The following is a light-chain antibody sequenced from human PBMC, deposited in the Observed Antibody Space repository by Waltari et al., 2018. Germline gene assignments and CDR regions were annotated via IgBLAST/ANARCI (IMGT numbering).Light chain of an antibody. J-gene: IGKJ3*01. V-gene: IGKV3-20*01. CDR1: QSIANKY. CDR2: GAS. Sequence: EIVLTQSPGTLSLSPGDRATLSCRASQSIANKYVTWYRQRPGQPPSLLIFGASTRASGVPDRFSGSGFGTEFTLTISSLQAEDAAVYYCQQYFDSPLTFGPGTRVEI. CDR3: QQYFDSPLT.